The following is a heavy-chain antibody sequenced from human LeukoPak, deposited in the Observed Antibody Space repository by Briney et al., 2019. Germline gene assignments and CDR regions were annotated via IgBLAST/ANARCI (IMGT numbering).Heavy chain of an antibody. CDR2: INHSGST. V-gene: IGHV4-34*01. J-gene: IGHJ4*02. D-gene: IGHD2-15*01. CDR3: ARAPGAALD. CDR1: GGSFSGYY. Sequence: SETLSLTCAVYGGSFSGYYWSWIRQPPGKGLEWIEEINHSGSTNYNPSLKSRVTVSLDTSKNQFSLKLSSVTAADTAVYYCARAPGAALDWGQGTLVTVSS.